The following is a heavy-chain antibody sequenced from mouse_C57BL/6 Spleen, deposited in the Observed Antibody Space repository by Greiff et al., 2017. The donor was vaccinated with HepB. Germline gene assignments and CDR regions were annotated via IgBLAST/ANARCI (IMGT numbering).Heavy chain of an antibody. CDR1: GYTFTDYN. CDR3: ARPNYGSAYFDY. D-gene: IGHD1-1*01. J-gene: IGHJ2*01. Sequence: EVQLQQSGPELVKPGASVKIPCKASGYTFTDYNMDWVKQSHGKSLEWIGDINPNNGGTIYNQKFKGKATLTVDKSSSTAYMELRSLTSEDTAVYYCARPNYGSAYFDYWGQGTTLTVSS. CDR2: INPNNGGT. V-gene: IGHV1-18*01.